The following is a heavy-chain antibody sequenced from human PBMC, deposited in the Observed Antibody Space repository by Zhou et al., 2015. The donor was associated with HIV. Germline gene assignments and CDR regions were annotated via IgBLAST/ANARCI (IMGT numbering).Heavy chain of an antibody. CDR3: ARLAMVRGVRAGSPWFDP. J-gene: IGHJ5*02. Sequence: QVQLVQSGAEVKKPGASVKVSCKASGYTFTSYDINWVRQATGQGLEWMGWMNPNSGNTGYAQKFQGRVTMTRNTSISTAYMELSSLRSEDTAVYYCARLAMVRGVRAGSPWFDPWGQGTLVTVSS. D-gene: IGHD3-10*01. CDR2: MNPNSGNT. V-gene: IGHV1-8*01. CDR1: GYTFTSYD.